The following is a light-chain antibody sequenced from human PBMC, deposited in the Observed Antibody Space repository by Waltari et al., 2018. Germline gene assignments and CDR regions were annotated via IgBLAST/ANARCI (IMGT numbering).Light chain of an antibody. CDR1: QSVRTN. CDR2: GTS. Sequence: EIVMTQSPVTLSVSPGERAALSCRPSQSVRTNLAWYQQRPGQTPRLLIYGTSTRATEIPARFSGSGSGTEFTLTISSLQSEDFAVYYCQQYNDWPYTFGQGTKLETK. J-gene: IGKJ2*01. CDR3: QQYNDWPYT. V-gene: IGKV3-15*01.